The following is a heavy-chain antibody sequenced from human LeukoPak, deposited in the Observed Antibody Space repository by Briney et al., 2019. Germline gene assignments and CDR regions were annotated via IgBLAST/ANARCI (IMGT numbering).Heavy chain of an antibody. V-gene: IGHV3-23*01. CDR3: AKEGAGKWELLWLWCFDY. D-gene: IGHD1-26*01. J-gene: IGHJ4*02. Sequence: GGSLRLSCAASGFTFSSYAMSWVRQAPGKGLEWVSAISGSGGSTYYADSVKGRFTISRDNAKNSLYLQMNSLRAEDTAVYYCAKEGAGKWELLWLWCFDYWGQGTLVTVSS. CDR2: ISGSGGST. CDR1: GFTFSSYA.